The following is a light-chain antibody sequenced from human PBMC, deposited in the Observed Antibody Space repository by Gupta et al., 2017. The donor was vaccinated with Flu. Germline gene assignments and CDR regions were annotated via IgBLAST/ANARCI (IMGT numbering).Light chain of an antibody. J-gene: IGKJ2*01. CDR2: DAS. Sequence: IVLTQSPATLSLSPGEGATLSCRASQSVSSYLAWYQQKPGQAPRLLNYDASNRATGIPARFSGSGSGTDFTLTISSLEPEDFALYYCQQRGNWPYTFGQGTKLEIK. V-gene: IGKV3-11*01. CDR3: QQRGNWPYT. CDR1: QSVSSY.